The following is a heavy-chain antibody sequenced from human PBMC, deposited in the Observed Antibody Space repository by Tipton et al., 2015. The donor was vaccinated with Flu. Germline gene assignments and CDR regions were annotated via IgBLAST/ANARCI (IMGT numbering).Heavy chain of an antibody. CDR3: ARDRGWPAALDY. Sequence: TLSLTCTVSGGSLSSYYWSWIRQPVGKGLEWVGRMYTSGTINYNPSLKTRITMSVDASKQQFSLNLKSVTAADTGVYYCARDRGWPAALDYWSQGILVTVSS. D-gene: IGHD3-10*01. CDR1: GGSLSSYY. CDR2: MYTSGTI. V-gene: IGHV4-4*07. J-gene: IGHJ4*02.